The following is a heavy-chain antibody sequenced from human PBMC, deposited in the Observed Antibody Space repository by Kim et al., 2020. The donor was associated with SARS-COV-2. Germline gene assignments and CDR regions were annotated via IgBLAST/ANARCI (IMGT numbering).Heavy chain of an antibody. Sequence: GGSLTLSCAASGFTFSDYYMSWIRQAPGKGLEWVSYISSSSYTNYADSVKGRFTISRDNAKNSLYLQMNSLRAEDTAVYYCARGQAVAGTGYWGQGTLVTVSS. D-gene: IGHD6-13*01. CDR2: ISSSSYT. J-gene: IGHJ4*02. V-gene: IGHV3-11*06. CDR3: ARGQAVAGTGY. CDR1: GFTFSDYY.